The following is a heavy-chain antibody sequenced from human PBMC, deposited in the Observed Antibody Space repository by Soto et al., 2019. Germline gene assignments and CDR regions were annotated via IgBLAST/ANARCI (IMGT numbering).Heavy chain of an antibody. CDR1: GVSISNNY. Sequence: QVQLQESGPGLVKPSETLSLTCTVSGVSISNNYWSWIRQPPGKGLEWIGYIYYNGNTNYSPSRMSRVTMSVDTSRTQISLKLTTVTAADTAVYYCTRANWYSEYWGQGTLVTVSS. CDR3: TRANWYSEY. D-gene: IGHD7-27*01. CDR2: IYYNGNT. J-gene: IGHJ4*02. V-gene: IGHV4-59*01.